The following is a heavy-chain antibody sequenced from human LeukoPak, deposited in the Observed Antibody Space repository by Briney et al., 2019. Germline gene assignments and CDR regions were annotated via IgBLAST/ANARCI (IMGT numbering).Heavy chain of an antibody. CDR1: GFTFSSYA. Sequence: GGSLRLSCAASGFTFSSYAMSWVRQAPGKGLEWISAISGSGGSTYYADSVKGRFTISRDNSKNTLYLQMNSLRDEDTAVYYCAKGRVVVAATAFDAFDIWGQGPMVTVS. J-gene: IGHJ3*02. CDR2: ISGSGGST. V-gene: IGHV3-23*01. D-gene: IGHD2-15*01. CDR3: AKGRVVVAATAFDAFDI.